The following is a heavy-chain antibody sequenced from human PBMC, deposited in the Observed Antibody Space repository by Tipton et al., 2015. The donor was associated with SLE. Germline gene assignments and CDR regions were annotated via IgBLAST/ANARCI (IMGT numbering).Heavy chain of an antibody. V-gene: IGHV4-59*01. CDR1: DASMNYYY. J-gene: IGHJ3*01. CDR2: FHYGGST. D-gene: IGHD3-22*01. Sequence: TLSLTCTVSDASMNYYYWTWIRQPPGKGLEWIGSFHYGGSTDYNPSLKSRVTMSVDTSQNQLSLRLSSVTAADTALYYCARVFWRYDSGGPLGGFDLWGQGAMVTVSS. CDR3: ARVFWRYDSGGPLGGFDL.